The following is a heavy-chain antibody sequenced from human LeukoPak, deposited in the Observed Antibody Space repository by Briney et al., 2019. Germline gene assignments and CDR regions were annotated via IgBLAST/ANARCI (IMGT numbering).Heavy chain of an antibody. D-gene: IGHD3-10*01. CDR2: ISYDGSNK. Sequence: GGSLRPSCAASGFTFSSYGMHWVRQAPGKGLEWVAVISYDGSNKYYADSVKGRFTISRDNSKNTLYLQMNSLRAEDTAVYYCAKDPGQSFDYWGQGTLVTVSS. J-gene: IGHJ4*02. CDR3: AKDPGQSFDY. CDR1: GFTFSSYG. V-gene: IGHV3-30*18.